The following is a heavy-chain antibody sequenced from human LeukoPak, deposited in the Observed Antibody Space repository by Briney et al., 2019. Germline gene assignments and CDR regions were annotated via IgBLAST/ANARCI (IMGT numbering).Heavy chain of an antibody. CDR1: GGSISSSSYY. D-gene: IGHD5-12*01. Sequence: SETLSLTCTVSGGSISSSSYYWGWIRQPPGKGLEWIGSIYYSGSTYYNPSLKSRVTISVDTSKNQFSLKLSSVTAADTAVYYCARHARVATPWYYFDYWGQGTLVTVSS. CDR3: ARHARVATPWYYFDY. V-gene: IGHV4-39*01. J-gene: IGHJ4*02. CDR2: IYYSGST.